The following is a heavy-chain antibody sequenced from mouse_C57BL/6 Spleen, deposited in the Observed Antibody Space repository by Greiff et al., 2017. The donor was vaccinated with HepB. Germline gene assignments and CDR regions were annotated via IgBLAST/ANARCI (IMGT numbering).Heavy chain of an antibody. CDR3: AGTWGRGSSWYFDV. J-gene: IGHJ1*03. CDR1: GFTFSDYG. CDR2: ISSGSSTI. Sequence: EVKVEESGGGLVKPGGSLKLSCAASGFTFSDYGMHWVRQAPEKGLEWVAYISSGSSTIYYADTVKGRFTISRDNAKNTLFLQMTSLRSEDTAMYYCAGTWGRGSSWYFDVWGTGTTVTVSS. D-gene: IGHD1-3*01. V-gene: IGHV5-17*01.